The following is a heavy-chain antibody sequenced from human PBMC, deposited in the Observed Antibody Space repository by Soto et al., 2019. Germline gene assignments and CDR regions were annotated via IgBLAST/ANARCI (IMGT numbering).Heavy chain of an antibody. V-gene: IGHV3-72*01. J-gene: IGHJ4*02. D-gene: IGHD1-1*01. CDR1: GFTFSDHY. Sequence: EVQLVESGGGLVQPGGSLRLSCAVSGFTFSDHYMDWVRQAPGKGLEWVGRSRNKANSHTTEYAASVKGRFAISRDDSQNSLYLQMNSLQTEDTAMYYCVRVALSYNYDYWGQGALVTVSS. CDR3: VRVALSYNYDY. CDR2: SRNKANSHTT.